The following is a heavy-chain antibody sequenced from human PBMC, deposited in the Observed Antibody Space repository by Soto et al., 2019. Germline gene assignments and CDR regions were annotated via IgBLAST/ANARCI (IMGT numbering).Heavy chain of an antibody. CDR2: INHSGST. D-gene: IGHD6-13*01. Sequence: PSETLSLTCAVSGGSFSGYYWSWIRQPPGKGLEWIGEINHSGSTNYNPSLKSRVTISVDTSKNQFSLKLSSVTAADTAVYYCARGRGSSWYWNPPGWFDPWGQGTLVTVSS. V-gene: IGHV4-34*01. CDR1: GGSFSGYY. CDR3: ARGRGSSWYWNPPGWFDP. J-gene: IGHJ5*02.